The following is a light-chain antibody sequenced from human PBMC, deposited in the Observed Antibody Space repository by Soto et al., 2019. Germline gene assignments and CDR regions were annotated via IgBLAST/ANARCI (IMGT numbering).Light chain of an antibody. V-gene: IGLV2-14*01. J-gene: IGLJ1*01. CDR3: SSYTSSSSYV. CDR1: NSDVGTYNS. Sequence: QSVLTQPAAVSGSPGQSIAISCTRTNSDVGTYNSVSWYQQYPGKAPKLMIHDVSNRPSGVSDRFSGSKSGNTASLTISGLQSEDEADYYCSSYTSSSSYVFGSGTKVTVL. CDR2: DVS.